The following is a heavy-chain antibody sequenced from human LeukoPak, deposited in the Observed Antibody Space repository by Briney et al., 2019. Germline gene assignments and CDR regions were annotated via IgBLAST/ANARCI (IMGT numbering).Heavy chain of an antibody. CDR2: ISYDGSNK. Sequence: GGSLRLSCAASGFTFSSYGMHWVRQAPGKGLEWVAVISYDGSNKYYADSVKGRFTISRDNSKNTLYLQMNSLRAEDTAVYYCAKDKAVGYCSGGSCYFGAFDIWGQGTMVTVSS. CDR1: GFTFSSYG. CDR3: AKDKAVGYCSGGSCYFGAFDI. D-gene: IGHD2-15*01. J-gene: IGHJ3*02. V-gene: IGHV3-30*18.